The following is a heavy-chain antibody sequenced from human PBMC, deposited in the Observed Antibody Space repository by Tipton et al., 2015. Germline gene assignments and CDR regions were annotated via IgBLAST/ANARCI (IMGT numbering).Heavy chain of an antibody. CDR3: AKTHGAYDWYLDH. D-gene: IGHD5-12*01. J-gene: IGHJ4*02. V-gene: IGHV4-61*01. CDR1: GGSVSSGSHN. Sequence: TLSLTCTVSGGSVSSGSHNWNWIRQAPGKGLEWIGYIHNSGSTNYNASLKSRVTISGDTSKNQFSLNLRSVTAADTAVYFCAKTHGAYDWYLDHWGQGTLVTVSS. CDR2: IHNSGST.